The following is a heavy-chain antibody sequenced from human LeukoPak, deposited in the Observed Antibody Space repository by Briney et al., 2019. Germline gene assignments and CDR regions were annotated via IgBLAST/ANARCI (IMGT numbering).Heavy chain of an antibody. CDR2: ISSSSSYI. CDR3: ARGSPSGIAAAGTGWY. CDR1: GFTFSSYS. D-gene: IGHD6-13*01. V-gene: IGHV3-21*01. Sequence: PGRSLRLSCAASGFTFSSYSMNWVRQAPGKGLEWVSSISSSSSYIYYADSVKGRFTISRDNAKNSLYLQMNSLRAEDTAVYYCARGSPSGIAAAGTGWYWGQGTLVTVSS. J-gene: IGHJ4*02.